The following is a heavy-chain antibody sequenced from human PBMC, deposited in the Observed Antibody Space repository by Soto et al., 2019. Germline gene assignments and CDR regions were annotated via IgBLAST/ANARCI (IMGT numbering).Heavy chain of an antibody. CDR2: ISGSGFKK. V-gene: IGHV3-23*01. CDR1: GFIFENFG. CDR3: ARPRYYYDSTTYSDGQHADY. Sequence: PGGSLRLSCAASGFIFENFGMSWVRQAPGKGLEWISSISGSGFKKYYADSVKGRFTISRDNSKSTVYLEMNGLRTEDTAMFYCARPRYYYDSTTYSDGQHADYCGLGTLVTASS. D-gene: IGHD3-22*01. J-gene: IGHJ4*02.